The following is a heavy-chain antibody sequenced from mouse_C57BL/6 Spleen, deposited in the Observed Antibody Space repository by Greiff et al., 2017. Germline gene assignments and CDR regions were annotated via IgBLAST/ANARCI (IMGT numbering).Heavy chain of an antibody. CDR1: GYTFTDYS. CDR2: INPNNGGT. J-gene: IGHJ1*03. CDR3: ASGLYYYGSSPWYFYV. Sequence: EVQLQQSGPELVKPGASVKISCKASGYTFTDYSLNWVKQSHGKSLEWIGDINPNNGGTSYTQKFKGKATLTVDKSSSTAYMELRSLTSEDSAVYYFASGLYYYGSSPWYFYVWGTGTTVTVSS. D-gene: IGHD1-1*01. V-gene: IGHV1-26*01.